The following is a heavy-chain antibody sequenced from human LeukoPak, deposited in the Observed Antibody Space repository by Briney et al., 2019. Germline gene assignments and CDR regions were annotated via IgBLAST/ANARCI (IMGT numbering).Heavy chain of an antibody. J-gene: IGHJ4*02. D-gene: IGHD2-8*01. CDR3: ALGYCINGVCYGLDY. Sequence: SETLSLTCTVSGGSISSYYWSWIRQPPGKGLEWIGYIYYSGSTMYNPSLKSRVTISVDTSKKQFSLKLRSVTAADTAVYYCALGYCINGVCYGLDYWGQGTLVTVSS. V-gene: IGHV4-59*01. CDR2: IYYSGST. CDR1: GGSISSYY.